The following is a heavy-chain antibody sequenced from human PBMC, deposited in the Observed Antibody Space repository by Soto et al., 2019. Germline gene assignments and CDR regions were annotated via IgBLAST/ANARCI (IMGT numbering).Heavy chain of an antibody. J-gene: IGHJ4*02. CDR2: INAGNGNT. Sequence: ASVKVSCKASGYTFTSYAIHWVRQAPGQRLEWMGWINAGNGNTKYSQKFQDRVTITRDTSATTAYMELSSLKSEDTAVYFCARDLSSNGWSGYFDYWGQGTLVTVSS. CDR3: ARDLSSNGWSGYFDY. V-gene: IGHV1-3*01. CDR1: GYTFTSYA. D-gene: IGHD6-19*01.